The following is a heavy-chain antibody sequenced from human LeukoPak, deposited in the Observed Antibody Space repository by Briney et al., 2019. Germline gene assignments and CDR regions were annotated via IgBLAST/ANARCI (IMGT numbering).Heavy chain of an antibody. J-gene: IGHJ6*02. V-gene: IGHV1-69*04. CDR3: ARVTTTGYYYYGTDV. D-gene: IGHD3-22*01. CDR1: GGTFSSYA. Sequence: SVKVSCKASGGTFSSYAISWVRQAPGQGLEWMGRIIPILGIANYAQKFQGRVTITADKSTSTAYMELSSLRSEDTAVYYCARVTTTGYYYYGTDVWGQGTTVTVSS. CDR2: IIPILGIA.